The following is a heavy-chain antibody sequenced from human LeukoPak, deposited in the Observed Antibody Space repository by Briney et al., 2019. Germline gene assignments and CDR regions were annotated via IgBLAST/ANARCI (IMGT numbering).Heavy chain of an antibody. CDR1: GFTFGDYG. J-gene: IGHJ4*02. CDR2: IRSKAYGGTT. D-gene: IGHD4-17*01. CDR3: TREGGGYGDYAVDFDY. Sequence: GGSLRLSCKPSGFTFGDYGMNWFRQAPGKGLEWVSFIRSKAYGGTTEYAASVKDRFTISRDDSKSIAYLQMNSLKTEDTAVYYCTREGGGYGDYAVDFDYWGQGTLVTVSS. V-gene: IGHV3-49*03.